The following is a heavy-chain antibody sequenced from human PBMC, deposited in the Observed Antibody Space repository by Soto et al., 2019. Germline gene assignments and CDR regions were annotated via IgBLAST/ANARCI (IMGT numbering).Heavy chain of an antibody. Sequence: SETLSLTCTVSGCSISSYYWSWIRQPPGKGLEWIGYIYYSGSTNYNPSLKSRVTISVDTSKNQFSLKLSSVTAADTAVYYCARHTPLRLFDPWGQGTLVTVPQ. V-gene: IGHV4-59*08. CDR2: IYYSGST. CDR1: GCSISSYY. CDR3: ARHTPLRLFDP. D-gene: IGHD2-8*01. J-gene: IGHJ5*02.